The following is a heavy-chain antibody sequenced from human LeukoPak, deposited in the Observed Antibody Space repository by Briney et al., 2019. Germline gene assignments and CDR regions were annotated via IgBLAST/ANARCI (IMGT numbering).Heavy chain of an antibody. Sequence: GGSLRLSCAASGFTFSDYNMRWIRQAPGKGLEWVAVTSHDGSNKYYADSVKGRFTISRDNSKNTLYLQMNSLRAEDMAVYYCAKGRYYYDSSGILDVWGKGTTVTVSP. J-gene: IGHJ6*04. CDR1: GFTFSDYN. CDR2: TSHDGSNK. CDR3: AKGRYYYDSSGILDV. D-gene: IGHD3-22*01. V-gene: IGHV3-30*18.